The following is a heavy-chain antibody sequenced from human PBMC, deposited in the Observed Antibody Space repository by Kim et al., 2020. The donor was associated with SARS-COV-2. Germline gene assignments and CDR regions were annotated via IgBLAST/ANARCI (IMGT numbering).Heavy chain of an antibody. D-gene: IGHD3-10*01. Sequence: LTSRVTRSVDTSKNQFSLKLSSVTAADTAVYYCARSGIRGVISVSGWFDPWGQGTLVTVSS. V-gene: IGHV4-39*07. J-gene: IGHJ5*02. CDR3: ARSGIRGVISVSGWFDP.